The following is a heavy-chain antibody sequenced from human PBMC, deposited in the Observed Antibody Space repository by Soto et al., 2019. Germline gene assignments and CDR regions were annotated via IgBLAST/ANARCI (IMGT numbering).Heavy chain of an antibody. J-gene: IGHJ4*02. CDR1: GFGFNDYA. CDR3: SRGTYYPQSSGLHADY. CDR2: ISSDGHHQ. D-gene: IGHD3-22*01. Sequence: GGSLRLSGETSGFGFNDYAIYWVRQAPGQGLEWVAIISSDGHHQFYLDNLRGRFTVSRDNSKNTLYLQMNSLRPEDTAVYYCSRGTYYPQSSGLHADYWGPGTVVTVSS. V-gene: IGHV3-30*03.